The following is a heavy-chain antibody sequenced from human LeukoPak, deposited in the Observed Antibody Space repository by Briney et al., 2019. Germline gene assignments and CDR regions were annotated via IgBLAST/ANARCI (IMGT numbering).Heavy chain of an antibody. CDR2: ISSRSSFK. D-gene: IGHD2-21*01. Sequence: GGSLRLSCAASGFTFSSYTMTWVRQALGKGLEWVSSISSRSSFKYYADSVKGRFIISRDNAKNSLYLQMNSLRAEDTAVYYCARVRSVIRDAFDIWGQGTMVTVS. CDR1: GFTFSSYT. V-gene: IGHV3-21*01. J-gene: IGHJ3*02. CDR3: ARVRSVIRDAFDI.